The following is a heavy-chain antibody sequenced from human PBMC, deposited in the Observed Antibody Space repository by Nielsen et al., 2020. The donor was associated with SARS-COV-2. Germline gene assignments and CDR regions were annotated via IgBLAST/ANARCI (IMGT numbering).Heavy chain of an antibody. CDR3: AKAFDYYGSGSPAYYYYGMDV. CDR2: ISGSGGST. V-gene: IGHV3-23*01. CDR1: GFTFSSYA. J-gene: IGHJ6*02. D-gene: IGHD3-10*01. Sequence: GGSLRLSCAASGFTFSSYAMSWVRQAPGKGLEWVSAISGSGGSTYYADSVKGRFTISRDNSKNTLYLQMNSLRAEDTAVYYCAKAFDYYGSGSPAYYYYGMDVWGQGTTVTVSS.